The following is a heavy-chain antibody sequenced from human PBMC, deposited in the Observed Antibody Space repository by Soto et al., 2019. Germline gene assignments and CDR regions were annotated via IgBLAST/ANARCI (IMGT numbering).Heavy chain of an antibody. V-gene: IGHV3-73*01. CDR2: IRSKANSYAT. Sequence: GGSLRLSCAASGFTFSGSAMHWVRQASGKGLEWVGRIRSKANSYATAYAASVKGRFTISRDDSKNTAYLQMNSLKTEDTAVYYCTRHSPTDYYYYYMDVWGKGTTVTVSS. CDR1: GFTFSGSA. J-gene: IGHJ6*03. CDR3: TRHSPTDYYYYYMDV.